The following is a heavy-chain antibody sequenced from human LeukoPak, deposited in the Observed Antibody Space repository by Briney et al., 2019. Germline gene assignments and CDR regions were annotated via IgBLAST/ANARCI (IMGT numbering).Heavy chain of an antibody. CDR2: INSDGSST. V-gene: IGHV3-74*03. CDR1: GFTFSSYW. CDR3: AKEVDYDILTGYLGYMDV. D-gene: IGHD3-9*01. Sequence: PGGSLRLSCAASGFTFSSYWMHWARQAPGKGLVWVSRINSDGSSTTYADSVKGRFTIARDNAKNTLYLQMNSLRPEDTAVYYCAKEVDYDILTGYLGYMDVCGKGTTVTVSS. J-gene: IGHJ6*03.